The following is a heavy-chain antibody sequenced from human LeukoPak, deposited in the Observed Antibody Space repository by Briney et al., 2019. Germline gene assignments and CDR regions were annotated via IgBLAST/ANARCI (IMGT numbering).Heavy chain of an antibody. Sequence: GSLRLSCAASGFTFSSYAMSWVRQAPGKGLEWIGRIYTSGSTNYNPSLKSRVTMSVDTSKNQFSLKLSSVTAADTAVYYCARVFSFDSFFDYWGQGTLVTVSS. D-gene: IGHD3-9*01. V-gene: IGHV4-59*10. J-gene: IGHJ4*02. CDR2: IYTSGST. CDR3: ARVFSFDSFFDY. CDR1: GFTFSSYA.